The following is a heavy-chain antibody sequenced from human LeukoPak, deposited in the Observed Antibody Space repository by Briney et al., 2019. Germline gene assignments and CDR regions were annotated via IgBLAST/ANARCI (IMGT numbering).Heavy chain of an antibody. CDR1: GGSISSYY. J-gene: IGHJ4*02. D-gene: IGHD6-25*01. CDR2: IYDSGST. Sequence: SETLSLTCTVSGGSISSYYWSWMRQPPGKGLEWIAYIYDSGSTNYNPSLKSRVTMAVDTSKKQFSLKLSSVTAADTAIYYCARVSARLHDFDYWGQGTLVTVSS. CDR3: ARVSARLHDFDY. V-gene: IGHV4-59*01.